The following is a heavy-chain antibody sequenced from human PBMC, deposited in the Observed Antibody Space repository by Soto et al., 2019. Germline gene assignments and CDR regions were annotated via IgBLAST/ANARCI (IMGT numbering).Heavy chain of an antibody. D-gene: IGHD4-17*01. CDR2: ISWNSGSS. Sequence: EVQLVEAGGGLVRPGRSLRLSCAASGFRFDDYAMHWVRQPPGKGLEWVSGISWNSGSSDYADSVKGRFTISRDNAKNSLHLQMNSLRAEDTALYYCAKDLEYGDRHTYWYVDLWGRGTPVTVSS. CDR3: AKDLEYGDRHTYWYVDL. V-gene: IGHV3-9*01. J-gene: IGHJ2*01. CDR1: GFRFDDYA.